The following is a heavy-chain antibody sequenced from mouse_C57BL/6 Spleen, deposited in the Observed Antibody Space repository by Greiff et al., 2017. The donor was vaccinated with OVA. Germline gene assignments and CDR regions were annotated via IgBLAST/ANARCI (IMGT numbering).Heavy chain of an antibody. CDR2: IYPRDGST. D-gene: IGHD2-3*01. V-gene: IGHV1-85*01. CDR3: ARLGRWLPLSFDY. Sequence: QVQLQQSGPELVKPGASVKLSCMASGYTFTSYDINWVKQRPGQGLEWIGWIYPRDGSTKYNEKFKGKATLTVDTSSSTAYMELHSLTSEDSAVYFCARLGRWLPLSFDYWGQGTTLTVSS. CDR1: GYTFTSYD. J-gene: IGHJ2*01.